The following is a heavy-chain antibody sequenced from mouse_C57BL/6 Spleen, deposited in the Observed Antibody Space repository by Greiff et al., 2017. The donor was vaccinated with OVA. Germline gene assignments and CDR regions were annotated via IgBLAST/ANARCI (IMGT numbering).Heavy chain of an antibody. J-gene: IGHJ1*03. CDR3: TPVSSYVKWYFDV. CDR2: IDPETGGT. CDR1: GYTFTDYE. V-gene: IGHV1-15*01. D-gene: IGHD1-1*01. Sequence: VQLQQSGAELVRPGASVTLSCKASGYTFTDYEMHWVKQTPVHGLEWIGAIDPETGGTAYNQKFKGKAILTADKSSSTAYMALRSLTSEDSAVYYCTPVSSYVKWYFDVWGTGTTVTVSS.